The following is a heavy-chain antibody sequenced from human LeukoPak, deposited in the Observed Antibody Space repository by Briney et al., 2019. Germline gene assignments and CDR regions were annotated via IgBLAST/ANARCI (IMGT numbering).Heavy chain of an antibody. CDR1: GFSLSTSGVG. J-gene: IGHJ5*02. CDR3: AHRHPPYDILTRYYLRTPNWFDP. Sequence: SGPTLVKPTQTLTLTCTFSGFSLSTSGVGVGWIRQPPGKALEWLALIYWDDDKRYSPSLKSRLTITKDTSKNQVVLTMTNMDPVDTATYYCAHRHPPYDILTRYYLRTPNWFDPWGQGTLVTVSS. D-gene: IGHD3-9*01. CDR2: IYWDDDK. V-gene: IGHV2-5*02.